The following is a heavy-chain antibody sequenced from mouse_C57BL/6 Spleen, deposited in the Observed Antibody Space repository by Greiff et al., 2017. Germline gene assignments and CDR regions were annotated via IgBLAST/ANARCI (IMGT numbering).Heavy chain of an antibody. D-gene: IGHD2-2*01. CDR1: GFTFSSYA. CDR3: TRFMVTHYAMDY. CDR2: ISSGGDYI. V-gene: IGHV5-9-1*02. J-gene: IGHJ4*01. Sequence: EVKVEESGEGLVKPGGSLKLSCAASGFTFSSYAMSWVRQTPEKRLEWVAYISSGGDYIYYADTVKGRFTISRDNARNTLYLQMSSLKSEDTAMYYCTRFMVTHYAMDYWGQGTSVTVSS.